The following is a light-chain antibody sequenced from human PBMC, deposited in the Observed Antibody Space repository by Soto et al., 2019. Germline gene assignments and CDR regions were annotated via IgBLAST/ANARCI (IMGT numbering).Light chain of an antibody. V-gene: IGLV2-14*01. Sequence: QSVLTQPASVSGSPGQSITISCTGTSSDIGNCDFVSWYQQHPGKAPKLIIYDVSNRPSGVSDRFSGSKSGNTASLTISGLQAEDEADYYCKSYTTSHTYVFGSGTKLTVL. J-gene: IGLJ1*01. CDR3: KSYTTSHTYV. CDR2: DVS. CDR1: SSDIGNCDF.